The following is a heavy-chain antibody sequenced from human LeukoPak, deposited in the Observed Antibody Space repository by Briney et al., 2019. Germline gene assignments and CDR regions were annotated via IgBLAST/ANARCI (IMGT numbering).Heavy chain of an antibody. Sequence: KHGESLKISCKGSGYSFTNYWIGWVRQMPGKGLEWRGIIYPGDSDIRYSPSFQGQVTMSADKSISTAYLQWSSLKASDTAMYYCASGIIAARVFAAFDIWGQGTMVTVSS. CDR3: ASGIIAARVFAAFDI. J-gene: IGHJ3*02. CDR2: IYPGDSDI. D-gene: IGHD6-6*01. V-gene: IGHV5-51*01. CDR1: GYSFTNYW.